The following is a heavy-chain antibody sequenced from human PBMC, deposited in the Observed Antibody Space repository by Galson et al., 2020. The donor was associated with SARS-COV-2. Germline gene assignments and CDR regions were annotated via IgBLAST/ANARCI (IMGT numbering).Heavy chain of an antibody. V-gene: IGHV3-30*04. Sequence: QLGESLKISCVASGFTFSSYAMHWVRQAPGKGLEWVAVISYDGSNKYYADSVKGRFTISRDNSKNTLYLQMNSLRAEDTAVYYCARDLSGYSYGSDYWGQGTLVTVSS. J-gene: IGHJ4*02. CDR2: ISYDGSNK. CDR3: ARDLSGYSYGSDY. D-gene: IGHD5-18*01. CDR1: GFTFSSYA.